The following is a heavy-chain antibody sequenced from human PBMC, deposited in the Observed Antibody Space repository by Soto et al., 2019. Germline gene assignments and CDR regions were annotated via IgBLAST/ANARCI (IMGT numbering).Heavy chain of an antibody. V-gene: IGHV1-2*02. CDR1: GFTFSSYY. CDR2: INPNSGGT. J-gene: IGHJ5*02. D-gene: IGHD6-13*01. Sequence: PGGSLRLSCAASGFTFSSYYMHWVRQAPGQGLEWMGWINPNSGGTNYAQKFQGRVTMTRDTSISTAYMELSRLRSDDTAVYYCARDSMELVRLEGVNWFDPWGQGTLVTVSS. CDR3: ARDSMELVRLEGVNWFDP.